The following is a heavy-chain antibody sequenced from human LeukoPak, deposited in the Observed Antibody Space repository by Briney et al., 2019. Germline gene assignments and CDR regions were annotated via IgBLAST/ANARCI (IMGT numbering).Heavy chain of an antibody. Sequence: SETLSLTCAVYGGSFSGYYWSWIRQPPGKGLEWIGEINHSGSTNYNPSLKSRVTISVDTSKNQFSLRLSSVTAADTAVYYRARTRGSYSSSWWGRFWFDPWGQGTLVTVSS. V-gene: IGHV4-34*01. CDR3: ARTRGSYSSSWWGRFWFDP. CDR2: INHSGST. D-gene: IGHD6-13*01. J-gene: IGHJ5*02. CDR1: GGSFSGYY.